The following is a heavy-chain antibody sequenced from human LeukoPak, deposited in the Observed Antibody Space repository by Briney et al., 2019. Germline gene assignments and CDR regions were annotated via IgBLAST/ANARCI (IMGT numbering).Heavy chain of an antibody. CDR1: GGSICSSSYY. V-gene: IGHV4-39*07. D-gene: IGHD3-10*01. CDR3: AGAAVLRGVRHFDL. J-gene: IGHJ2*01. Sequence: PLETLSLTCTVSGGSICSSSYYWGWVRQPPGEGLEWIGNIYYSGSTYYNPSLKSRVTISVDTSKNQFSLTLNSVTAADTAVYYCAGAAVLRGVRHFDLWGRGTLVTVSS. CDR2: IYYSGST.